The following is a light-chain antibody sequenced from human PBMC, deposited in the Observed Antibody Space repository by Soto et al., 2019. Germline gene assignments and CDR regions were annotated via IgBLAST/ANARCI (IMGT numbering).Light chain of an antibody. CDR3: CSYAGISSFYV. Sequence: SALTQPASVSGSPGQSITVSCNGTSSDVGNYNLVSWYQQYPGKAPKLMIYEATKRPSGVSNRFSASKSGNTASLTISGLPADDEADYYCCSYAGISSFYVFGTGTKLTVL. CDR1: SSDVGNYNL. V-gene: IGLV2-23*01. CDR2: EAT. J-gene: IGLJ1*01.